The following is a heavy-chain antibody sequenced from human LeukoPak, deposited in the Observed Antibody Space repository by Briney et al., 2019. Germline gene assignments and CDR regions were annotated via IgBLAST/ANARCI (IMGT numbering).Heavy chain of an antibody. CDR1: GGSISSYY. Sequence: SETPSLACTVSGGSISSYYWSWIRQPPGKGLEWIGYIYYSGSTNYNPSLKSRVTISVDTSKNQFSLKLSSVTAADTAVYYCARDYITMVRGVIMGNWFDPWGQGTLVTVSS. CDR2: IYYSGST. D-gene: IGHD3-10*01. J-gene: IGHJ5*02. V-gene: IGHV4-59*01. CDR3: ARDYITMVRGVIMGNWFDP.